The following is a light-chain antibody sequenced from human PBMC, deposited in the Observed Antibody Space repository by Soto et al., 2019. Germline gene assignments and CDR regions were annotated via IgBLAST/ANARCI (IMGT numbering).Light chain of an antibody. Sequence: DIQMTPSPSSMSATVGDRVAITCRASQSISSYLNWYQQKPGKAPKLLIYAASSLQSGVPSRLSGSGSGTDFTLTISSLQPEDFATYYCQQSYSTPRTFGQGTKVDI. V-gene: IGKV1-39*01. CDR3: QQSYSTPRT. J-gene: IGKJ1*01. CDR2: AAS. CDR1: QSISSY.